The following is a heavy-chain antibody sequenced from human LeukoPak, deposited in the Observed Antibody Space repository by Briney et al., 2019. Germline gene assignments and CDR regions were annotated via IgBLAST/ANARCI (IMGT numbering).Heavy chain of an antibody. D-gene: IGHD6-13*01. CDR1: EYTLTELS. V-gene: IGHV1-24*01. CDR2: FDPEDGET. J-gene: IGHJ2*01. CDR3: ATDTYSSSWSQCFDL. Sequence: ASVKVSCKVSEYTLTELSMHWVRQAPGKGLEWMGGFDPEDGETIYAQKFQGRVTMTEDTSTDTAYMELSSLRSEDTAVYYCATDTYSSSWSQCFDLWGRGTLVTVSS.